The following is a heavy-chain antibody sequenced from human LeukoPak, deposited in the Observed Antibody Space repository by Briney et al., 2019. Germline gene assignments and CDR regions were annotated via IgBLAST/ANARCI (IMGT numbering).Heavy chain of an antibody. Sequence: GGSLRLSCAASGFTFSDYYMSWIRQAPGKGLEWVSYISSSSSYTNYADSVKGRFTISRDNAKNSLYLQMNSLRAEDTAVYYCARRYCSGGSCYYYNWFDPWGQGTLVTVSS. CDR1: GFTFSDYY. CDR3: ARRYCSGGSCYYYNWFDP. CDR2: ISSSSSYT. J-gene: IGHJ5*02. V-gene: IGHV3-11*06. D-gene: IGHD2-15*01.